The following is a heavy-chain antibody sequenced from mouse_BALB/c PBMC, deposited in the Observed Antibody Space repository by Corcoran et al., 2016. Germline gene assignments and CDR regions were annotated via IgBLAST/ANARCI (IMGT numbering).Heavy chain of an antibody. V-gene: IGHV9-3-1*01. J-gene: IGHJ3*01. CDR1: GYTFTNYG. CDR2: INTYTGEP. Sequence: QIQLVQAGPELKKPGETGKISCKAAGYTFTNYGMNWVKQAPGKGLKWMGWINTYTGEPTYADDFKGRFAFSLETSASTAYLQINNLKNEDTATYFCARRELNYRYAWFAYWGQGTLVTVSA. D-gene: IGHD2-14*01. CDR3: ARRELNYRYAWFAY.